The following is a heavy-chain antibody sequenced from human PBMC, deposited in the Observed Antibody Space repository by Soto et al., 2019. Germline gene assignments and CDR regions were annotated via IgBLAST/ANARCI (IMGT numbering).Heavy chain of an antibody. CDR1: GCTFSSFG. CDR3: AKDRSSTSCYAFDY. CDR2: INSRAGTT. Sequence: GGSLRLSCAASGCTFSSFGMSWVRQAPGKGLEWVSGINSRAGTTYYADSVKGRFTISRDNSKNTLYLQMNSLTAEDTAVYYCAKDRSSTSCYAFDYWGRGTLVTVSS. V-gene: IGHV3-23*01. J-gene: IGHJ4*02. D-gene: IGHD2-2*01.